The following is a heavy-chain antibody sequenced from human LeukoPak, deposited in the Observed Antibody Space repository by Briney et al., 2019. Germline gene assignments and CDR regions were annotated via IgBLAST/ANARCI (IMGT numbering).Heavy chain of an antibody. CDR1: GFTFSDYY. D-gene: IGHD3-10*01. Sequence: GGSLGLSCAASGFTFSDYYMSWIRQAPGKGLEWFSYISSSGSTIYYADSVKGRFTISRDNAKNSLYLQMNSLRAEDTAAYYCARVLLWFGDFSVKAFDIWGQGTMVTVSS. J-gene: IGHJ3*02. CDR3: ARVLLWFGDFSVKAFDI. CDR2: ISSSGSTI. V-gene: IGHV3-11*04.